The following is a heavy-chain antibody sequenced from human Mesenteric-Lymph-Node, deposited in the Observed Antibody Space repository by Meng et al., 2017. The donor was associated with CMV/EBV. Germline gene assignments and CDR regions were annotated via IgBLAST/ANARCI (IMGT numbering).Heavy chain of an antibody. CDR2: ISPYNDNT. J-gene: IGHJ5*02. D-gene: IGHD1-7*01. CDR1: GYTFTRYG. Sequence: ASVKVSCKASGYTFTRYGITWVRQAPGQGLEWMGWISPYNDNTNYAQKLQGRVTMTTDTSTGTAYMDLRSLRSDDTAVYYCARVITGATSRWFDPWGQGTLVTVSS. V-gene: IGHV1-18*01. CDR3: ARVITGATSRWFDP.